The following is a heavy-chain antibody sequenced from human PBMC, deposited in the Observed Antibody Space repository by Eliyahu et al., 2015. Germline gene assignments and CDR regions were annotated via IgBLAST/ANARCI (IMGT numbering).Heavy chain of an antibody. D-gene: IGHD3-16*01. Sequence: QLQLQESGPGLVKPTETLSLTCTVSGGSISDRSYYWGWIRQPPGKGLEWIANVVHSGATDHHPSLKSRVTMAVDKSKNQFSLNLTSVTAADTAVYFCARRRGGHFFDSWGQGTLVTVSS. CDR2: VVHSGAT. V-gene: IGHV4-39*01. J-gene: IGHJ4*02. CDR1: GGSISDRSYY. CDR3: ARRRGGHFFDS.